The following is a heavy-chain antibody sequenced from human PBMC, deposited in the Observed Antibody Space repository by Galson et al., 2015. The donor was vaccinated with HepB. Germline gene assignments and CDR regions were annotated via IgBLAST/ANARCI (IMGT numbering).Heavy chain of an antibody. D-gene: IGHD6-13*01. CDR1: GFTFSSYW. CDR2: INSDGSST. J-gene: IGHJ4*02. CDR3: ARAEPIAAAVDY. V-gene: IGHV3-74*01. Sequence: SLRLSCAASGFTFSSYWMHWVRQAPGKGLVWVSRINSDGSSTSYADSVKGRFIISRDNAKNTLYLQMNSLRAEDTAVYYCARAEPIAAAVDYWGQGTLVTVSS.